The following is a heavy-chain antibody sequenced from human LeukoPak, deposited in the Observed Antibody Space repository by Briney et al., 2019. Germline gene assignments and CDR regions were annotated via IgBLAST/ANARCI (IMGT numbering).Heavy chain of an antibody. CDR1: GGSIDSGGFY. Sequence: SETLSLTCIVSGGSIDSGGFYWGWIRQPPGKGPEWIGTVYYTGTAYYNPSLKSRVTISVDTSKNQFSLRLSSVTAADTAVYYCARPNWNDLHFDYWGQGTLVTVSS. J-gene: IGHJ4*02. CDR3: ARPNWNDLHFDY. D-gene: IGHD1-1*01. V-gene: IGHV4-39*07. CDR2: VYYTGTA.